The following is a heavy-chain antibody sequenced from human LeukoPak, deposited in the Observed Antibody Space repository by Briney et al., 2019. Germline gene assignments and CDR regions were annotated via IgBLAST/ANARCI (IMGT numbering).Heavy chain of an antibody. J-gene: IGHJ4*02. CDR2: IYYSGST. CDR1: GGSISSSSYY. D-gene: IGHD3-22*01. V-gene: IGHV4-39*01. Sequence: SETLSLTCTVSGGSISSSSYYWGWIRQPPGKGLEWIGSIYYSGSTYYNPSLKSRVTISVDASKNQFSLKLSSVTAADTAVYYCASRDYYDSSGYYYFDYWGQGTLVTVSS. CDR3: ASRDYYDSSGYYYFDY.